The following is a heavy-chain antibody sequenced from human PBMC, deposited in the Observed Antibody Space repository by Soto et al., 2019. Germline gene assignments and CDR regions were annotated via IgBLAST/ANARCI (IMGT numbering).Heavy chain of an antibody. CDR3: ARSPYYYDSSVYYSY. CDR1: GFTFSSYS. CDR2: ISSSSSYI. J-gene: IGHJ4*02. Sequence: VQLVESGGGLVKPGGSLRLSCAASGFTFSSYSMNWVRQAPGKGLEWVSSISSSSSYIYYADSVKGRFTISRDNAKNSLYLQMNSLRAEDTAVYYCARSPYYYDSSVYYSYWGQGTLVTVSS. D-gene: IGHD3-22*01. V-gene: IGHV3-21*01.